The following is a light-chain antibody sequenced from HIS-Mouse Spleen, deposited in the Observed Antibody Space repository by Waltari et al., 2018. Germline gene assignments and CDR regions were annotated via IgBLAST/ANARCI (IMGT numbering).Light chain of an antibody. Sequence: QSVLTQPPSASGTPAQRVTISCSGSSSNIGSNYVSWYQQLPGKAPKLLIYRNNQRPSGVPDRFSGSKSGTSASLAISGLRSEDEADYYCAAWDDSLSGYVFGTGTKVTVL. J-gene: IGLJ1*01. CDR1: SSNIGSNY. V-gene: IGLV1-47*01. CDR2: RNN. CDR3: AAWDDSLSGYV.